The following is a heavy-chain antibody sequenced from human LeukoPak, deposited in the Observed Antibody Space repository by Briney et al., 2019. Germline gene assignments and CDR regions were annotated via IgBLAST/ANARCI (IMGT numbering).Heavy chain of an antibody. J-gene: IGHJ4*02. CDR1: GGSISGGDYY. CDR2: IYYSGST. V-gene: IGHV4-30-4*01. Sequence: SGTLSLTGTVSGGSISGGDYYWSWMRQPPGKGVEWIGYIYYSGSTYYNPSLKSRVTISVDTSKNPFSLKLSSVTAADTAVYYCARGAGIVVVTHFDYWGQGTLVTVSS. D-gene: IGHD3-22*01. CDR3: ARGAGIVVVTHFDY.